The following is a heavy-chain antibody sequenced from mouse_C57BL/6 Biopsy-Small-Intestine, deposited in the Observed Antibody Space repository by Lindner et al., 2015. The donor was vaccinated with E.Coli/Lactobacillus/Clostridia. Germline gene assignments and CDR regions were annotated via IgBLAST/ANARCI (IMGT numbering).Heavy chain of an antibody. CDR1: GYRFTGYY. Sequence: SVKVSCKASGYRFTGYYVHWVRQAPGQGLDWMGRINPHNGDTTYAQNFQGRVTMTRDTSISTLYLELNSLKSDDTAVYYCARGAAAGKFDYWGQGTLVTVSS. J-gene: IGHJ4*01. V-gene: IGHV1-19*01. CDR2: INPHNGDT. CDR3: ARGAAAGKFDY.